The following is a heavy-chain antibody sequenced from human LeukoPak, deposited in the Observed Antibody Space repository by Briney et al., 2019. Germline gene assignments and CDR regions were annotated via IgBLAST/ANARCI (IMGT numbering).Heavy chain of an antibody. J-gene: IGHJ4*02. Sequence: PGGSLRLSCAASGFTFDDYAMHWVRQAPGKGLEWVSGISWNSDSRGYADSVKGRFTISRDNAKNSLYLQMNSLRAEDTALYYCVKGYNYGSGSYYRAWENWGQGTLVTASS. CDR3: VKGYNYGSGSYYRAWEN. CDR2: ISWNSDSR. V-gene: IGHV3-9*01. CDR1: GFTFDDYA. D-gene: IGHD3-10*01.